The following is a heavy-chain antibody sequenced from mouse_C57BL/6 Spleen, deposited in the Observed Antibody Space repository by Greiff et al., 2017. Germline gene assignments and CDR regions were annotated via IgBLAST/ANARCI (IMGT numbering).Heavy chain of an antibody. Sequence: EVMLVESGGGLVKPGGSLKLSCAASGFTFSSYAMSWVRQTPEKRLEWVATISDGGSYTYYPDNVKGRFTISRDNAKNNLYLQMSHLKSEDTAMYYCAREDDGSFAYWGQGTLVTVSA. J-gene: IGHJ3*01. CDR1: GFTFSSYA. CDR2: ISDGGSYT. CDR3: AREDDGSFAY. V-gene: IGHV5-4*01. D-gene: IGHD2-3*01.